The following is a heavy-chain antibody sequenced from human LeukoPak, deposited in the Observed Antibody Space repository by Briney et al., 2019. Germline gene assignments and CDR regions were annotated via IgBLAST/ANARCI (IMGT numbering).Heavy chain of an antibody. J-gene: IGHJ4*02. CDR1: GASIRSGDHC. CDR3: ARGGGGYDFYAFDY. CDR2: IYFSGSL. V-gene: IGHV4-30-4*01. Sequence: SETLSLTCNVSGASIRSGDHCWSWLRQPPGKGLEWIGYIYFSGSLYYSPSLKGRLTISVDTSKNQFSLKLSSVTAADTAIYYCARGGGGYDFYAFDYWGQGALVAVSS. D-gene: IGHD3/OR15-3a*01.